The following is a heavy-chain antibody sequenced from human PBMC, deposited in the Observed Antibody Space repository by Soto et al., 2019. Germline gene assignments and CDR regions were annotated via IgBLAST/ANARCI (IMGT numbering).Heavy chain of an antibody. J-gene: IGHJ6*02. D-gene: IGHD6-19*01. CDR2: IWYDGSNK. V-gene: IGHV3-33*01. CDR1: GFTFSSYG. CDR3: ARAVAGPGYYYGMDV. Sequence: GGSLRLSCAASGFTFSSYGMHWVRQAPGKGLEWVAVIWYDGSNKYYADSVKGRFTISRDNSKNTLYLQMNSLRAEDTAVYYCARAVAGPGYYYGMDVWGQGTTVTVSS.